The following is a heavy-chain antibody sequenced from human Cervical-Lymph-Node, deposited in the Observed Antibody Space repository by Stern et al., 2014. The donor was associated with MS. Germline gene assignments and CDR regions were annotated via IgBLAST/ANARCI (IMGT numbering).Heavy chain of an antibody. CDR2: FDPEHGET. CDR3: TTHRGRVTYYYGMDV. CDR1: GYTISEIS. D-gene: IGHD2-21*02. V-gene: IGHV1-24*01. J-gene: IGHJ6*02. Sequence: VQLVDSGAEVKKPGASVKVSCKVSGYTISEISMHWVRQAPGKGLEWMGGFDPEHGETRYTQKLQGRVPMAEDRSTDTDYMELSSLRSEDTAVYYCTTHRGRVTYYYGMDVWGQGTTVTVSS.